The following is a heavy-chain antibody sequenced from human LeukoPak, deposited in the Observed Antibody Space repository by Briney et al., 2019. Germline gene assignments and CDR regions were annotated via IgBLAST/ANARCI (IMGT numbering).Heavy chain of an antibody. D-gene: IGHD3-10*01. J-gene: IGHJ6*03. V-gene: IGHV1-69*13. CDR2: IIPIFGTA. Sequence: SVKVSCKASGGTFSSYAISWVRQAPGQGLEWMGGIIPIFGTANYAQKFQGRVTITADESTSTAYMELSSLRSEDTAVYYCATAMVRGVISYYYYYMDVWGKGTTVTISS. CDR3: ATAMVRGVISYYYYYMDV. CDR1: GGTFSSYA.